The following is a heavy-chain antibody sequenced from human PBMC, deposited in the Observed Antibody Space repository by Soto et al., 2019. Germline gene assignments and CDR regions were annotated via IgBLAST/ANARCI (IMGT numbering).Heavy chain of an antibody. CDR2: ISGSGGST. CDR1: GFTFSSYA. J-gene: IGHJ4*02. D-gene: IGHD1-1*01. Sequence: GSLRLSCAASGFTFSSYAMSWVRQAPGKGLEWVSAISGSGGSTYYADSVKGRFTISRDNSKNTLYLQMNSLRAEDTDVYYCAPRGVQIRDYWGQGTLVTVYS. V-gene: IGHV3-23*01. CDR3: APRGVQIRDY.